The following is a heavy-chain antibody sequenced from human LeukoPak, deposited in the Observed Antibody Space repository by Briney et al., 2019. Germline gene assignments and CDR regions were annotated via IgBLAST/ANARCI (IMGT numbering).Heavy chain of an antibody. J-gene: IGHJ4*02. D-gene: IGHD6-13*01. CDR2: INPNSGGT. Sequence: ASVTVSCKASGYTFTGYYMHWVRQAPRQGLEWMGWINPNSGGTNYAQKFQGRVTMTRDTSISTAYMELSRLRSDDTAVYYCARGAAAGRFDFDYWGQGTLVTVSS. V-gene: IGHV1-2*02. CDR3: ARGAAAGRFDFDY. CDR1: GYTFTGYY.